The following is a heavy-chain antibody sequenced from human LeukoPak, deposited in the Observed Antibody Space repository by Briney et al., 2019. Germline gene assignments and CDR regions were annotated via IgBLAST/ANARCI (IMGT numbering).Heavy chain of an antibody. CDR3: AIGGTYGSGS. D-gene: IGHD3-10*01. CDR2: INNDGSTT. J-gene: IGHJ4*02. Sequence: GGSLRLSCAASGFTFANTWMHWVRQDPGKGLVWLSLINNDGSTTNYADSVKGRFTISRDNAKNTVYLQMNSLRAEDTAVYYCAIGGTYGSGSWGQGTLVTVSS. V-gene: IGHV3-74*01. CDR1: GFTFANTW.